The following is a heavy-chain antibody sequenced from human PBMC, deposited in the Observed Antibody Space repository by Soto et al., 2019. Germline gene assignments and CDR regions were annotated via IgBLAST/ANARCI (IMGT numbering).Heavy chain of an antibody. D-gene: IGHD3-22*01. J-gene: IGHJ1*01. CDR2: IYSGGST. Sequence: EVQLVESGGGLVQPGGSLRLSCAASGFTVSSNYMSWVRQAPGKGLEWVSVIYSGGSTYYADSVKGRFTISRDNSKNTMFLQMNSLRAEDTAVYDCARAMIPTDWGQGTLVTVSS. V-gene: IGHV3-66*01. CDR3: ARAMIPTD. CDR1: GFTVSSNY.